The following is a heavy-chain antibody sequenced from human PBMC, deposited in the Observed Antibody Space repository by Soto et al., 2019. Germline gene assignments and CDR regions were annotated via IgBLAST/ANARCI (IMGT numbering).Heavy chain of an antibody. CDR2: IYYSGST. Sequence: SETLSLTCTVSGGSISSGDYYWRWIRQPPGKGLEWIGYIYYSGSTYYNPSLKSRVTISVDTSKNQFSLKLSSVTAADTAVYFCARGSEYYYGSGSHKWFDYWGQGTLVTVSS. CDR3: ARGSEYYYGSGSHKWFDY. D-gene: IGHD3-10*01. V-gene: IGHV4-30-4*01. CDR1: GGSISSGDYY. J-gene: IGHJ4*02.